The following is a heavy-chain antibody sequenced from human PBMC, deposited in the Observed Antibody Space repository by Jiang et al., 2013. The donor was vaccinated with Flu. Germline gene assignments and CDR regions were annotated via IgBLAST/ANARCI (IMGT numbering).Heavy chain of an antibody. CDR1: TGHY. CDR2: INPNNGGT. D-gene: IGHD6-19*01. Sequence: TGHYMQWVRQAPGQGLEWMGWINPNNGGTKYAQKFQGRVTMTRDTSISTVYMDLSRLISDDTAVYYCAAAVASTAFDAFDLWGQGTMVTVSS. CDR3: AAAVASTAFDAFDL. V-gene: IGHV1-2*02. J-gene: IGHJ3*01.